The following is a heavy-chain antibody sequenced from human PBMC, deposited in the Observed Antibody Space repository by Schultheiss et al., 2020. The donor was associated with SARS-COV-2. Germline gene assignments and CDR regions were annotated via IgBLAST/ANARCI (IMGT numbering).Heavy chain of an antibody. J-gene: IGHJ4*02. CDR1: GFTFSSYG. CDR3: ARDLYSSGGSCYAY. D-gene: IGHD2-15*01. V-gene: IGHV3-30*19. CDR2: ISYDGSNK. Sequence: GESLKISCAASGFTFSSYGMHWVRQAPGKGLEWVAVISYDGSNKYYADSVKGRFTISRDNSKNTLYLQMNSLRAEDTAVYYCARDLYSSGGSCYAYWGQGTLVTVSS.